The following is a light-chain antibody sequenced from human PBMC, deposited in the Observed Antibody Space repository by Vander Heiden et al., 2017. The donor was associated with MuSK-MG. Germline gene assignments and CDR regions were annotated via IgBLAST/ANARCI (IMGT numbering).Light chain of an antibody. CDR1: QSVDRNF. J-gene: IGKJ1*01. CDR2: GAL. V-gene: IGKV3-20*01. CDR3: QQYGSPPVT. Sequence: DIVLTQSPGTLSLSPGERATLPCRASQSVDRNFVAWYQQKAGQAPRLLIFGALIRAAAIPDRFSGSGSGTDFTLTISRLEPEDFAMYYCQQYGSPPVTFGQGTKVEIK.